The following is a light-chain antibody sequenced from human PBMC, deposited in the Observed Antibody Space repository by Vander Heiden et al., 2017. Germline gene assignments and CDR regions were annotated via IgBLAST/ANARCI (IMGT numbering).Light chain of an antibody. CDR1: QSVLWSSNNKNF. CDR3: QQYYGFPVT. CDR2: WAS. J-gene: IGKJ4*01. Sequence: DIVMTQSSDSLTVSLGERATINCKSSQSVLWSSNNKNFLAWYQQKPGQPPKLLFYWASTRESGVPDRFSGSGSVTDFTLTISSLQAEDVAIYYCQQYYGFPVTFGGGTKVEIK. V-gene: IGKV4-1*01.